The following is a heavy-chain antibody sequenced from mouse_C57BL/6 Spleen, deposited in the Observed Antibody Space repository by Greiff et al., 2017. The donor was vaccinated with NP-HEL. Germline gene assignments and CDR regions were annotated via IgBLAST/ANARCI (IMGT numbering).Heavy chain of an antibody. CDR1: GYTFTDYN. CDR3: ARLLGRGGNY. CDR2: INPNNGGT. D-gene: IGHD4-1*01. J-gene: IGHJ2*01. V-gene: IGHV1-22*01. Sequence: EVQLQQSGPELVKPGASVKMSCKASGYTFTDYNMHWVKQSHGKSLEWIGYINPNNGGTSYNQKFKGKATLTVNKSSSTAYMELRSMTSEDSAVYYCARLLGRGGNYWGQGTTLTVSS.